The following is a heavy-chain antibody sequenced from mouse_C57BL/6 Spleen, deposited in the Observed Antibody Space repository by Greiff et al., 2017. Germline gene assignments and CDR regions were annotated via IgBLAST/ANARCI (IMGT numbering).Heavy chain of an antibody. CDR3: ARHYGSSDWYFDV. CDR2: IYPGDGDT. CDR1: GYAFSSYW. D-gene: IGHD1-1*01. J-gene: IGHJ1*03. Sequence: QVQLQQSGAELVKPGASVKISCKASGYAFSSYWMNWVKQRPGKGLEWIGQIYPGDGDTNYNGKFKGKATLTADKSSSTAYMQLSSLTSEDSAVYFCARHYGSSDWYFDVWGTGTTVTVSS. V-gene: IGHV1-80*01.